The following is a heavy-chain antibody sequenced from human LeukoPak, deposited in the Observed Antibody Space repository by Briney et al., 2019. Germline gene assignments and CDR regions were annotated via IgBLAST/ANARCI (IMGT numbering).Heavy chain of an antibody. CDR2: INPSGGST. V-gene: IGHV1-46*01. J-gene: IGHJ6*02. Sequence: ASVKVSCKASGYTFTSYYMHWVRQAPGHGLAWMGIINPSGGSTSYAQKFQGRVTMTRDTSTSTVYMELSSLRSEDTAVYYCARVRPPNYYYYGMDVWGQGTTVTVSS. CDR3: ARVRPPNYYYYGMDV. CDR1: GYTFTSYY.